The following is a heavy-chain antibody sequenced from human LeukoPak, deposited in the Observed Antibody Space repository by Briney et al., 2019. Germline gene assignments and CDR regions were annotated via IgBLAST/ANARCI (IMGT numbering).Heavy chain of an antibody. CDR2: IYSSGNT. CDR3: ARGVVVAGTLFDY. D-gene: IGHD6-19*01. V-gene: IGHV4-4*07. J-gene: IGHJ4*02. Sequence: SETLSLTCTVSGGSISGYYWSWIRQPAGKGLEWIGRIYSSGNTNYKPSLESRVTMSVDTSKNQFSLKLSSVTAADTAVYYCARGVVVAGTLFDYWGQGTLVTVSS. CDR1: GGSISGYY.